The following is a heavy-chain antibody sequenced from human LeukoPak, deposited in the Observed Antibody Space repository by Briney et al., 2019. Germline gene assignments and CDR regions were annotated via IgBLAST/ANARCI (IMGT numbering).Heavy chain of an antibody. CDR1: GYTFSSYG. V-gene: IGHV1-18*01. D-gene: IGHD5-12*01. CDR3: ARDDALVATGSFDY. Sequence: ASVKVSCKASGYTFSSYGINWVRQAPGHRREWMGWISDYNGNTNYAQKLQGRVTMTTDTSTSTAYMELRSLRSDDTAVYYCARDDALVATGSFDYWGQGTLVTVSS. CDR2: ISDYNGNT. J-gene: IGHJ4*02.